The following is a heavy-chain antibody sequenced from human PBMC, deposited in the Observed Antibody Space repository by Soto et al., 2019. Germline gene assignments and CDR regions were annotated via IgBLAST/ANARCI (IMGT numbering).Heavy chain of an antibody. J-gene: IGHJ6*02. V-gene: IGHV3-21*01. CDR1: GFIFRSYT. D-gene: IGHD1-26*01. Sequence: EVHLVESGGGLVKPGGSLRLSCAASGFIFRSYTVNWVRQAPVKGLEWVSSISSTSSYIYYEDSVKGRFTISRDNAKNSLYLQMNSLRVEDTAVYHCARSGRGYGLDVWGQGTTVTVSS. CDR2: ISSTSSYI. CDR3: ARSGRGYGLDV.